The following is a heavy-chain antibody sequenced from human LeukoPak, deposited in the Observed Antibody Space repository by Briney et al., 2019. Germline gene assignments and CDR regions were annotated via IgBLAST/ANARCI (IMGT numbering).Heavy chain of an antibody. CDR3: ARVPYYYGSGSYSDY. CDR2: INPNNGGT. Sequence: GASVKVSFKPSGYTFTGYYMHGVRQAPGQGLEWMGWINPNNGGTNYAQKFQGRVTMTRDTSISTAYMELSRLRSDDTAVYYCARVPYYYGSGSYSDYWGQGTLVTVSS. D-gene: IGHD3-10*01. J-gene: IGHJ4*02. CDR1: GYTFTGYY. V-gene: IGHV1-2*02.